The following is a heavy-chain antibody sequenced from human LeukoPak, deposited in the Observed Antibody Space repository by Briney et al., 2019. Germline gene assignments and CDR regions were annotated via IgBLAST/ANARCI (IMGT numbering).Heavy chain of an antibody. CDR1: GGSISSYY. J-gene: IGHJ4*01. Sequence: SETLSLTCTVSGGSISSYYWSWIRQPAGKGLEWIGRIYTSGSTNYNPSLKSRVTMSVDTSKNQFSLKLSSVTAADTAVYYCAREREGIVVPAAPTYFDYWGHGTLVTVSS. CDR2: IYTSGST. CDR3: AREREGIVVPAAPTYFDY. D-gene: IGHD2-2*01. V-gene: IGHV4-4*07.